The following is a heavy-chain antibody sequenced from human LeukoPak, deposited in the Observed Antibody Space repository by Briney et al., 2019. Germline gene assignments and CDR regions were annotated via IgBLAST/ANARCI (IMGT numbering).Heavy chain of an antibody. CDR1: GFTFSSYS. V-gene: IGHV3-21*01. CDR3: AKDAGDYIFPDY. Sequence: GGSLRLSCAASGFTFSSYSTHWVRQAPGKRLEWVSSISSSSSYIYYADSVKGRFTISRDNAKNSLYLQMNSLRAEDTAVYYCAKDAGDYIFPDYWGQGTLVTVSS. CDR2: ISSSSSYI. D-gene: IGHD4-17*01. J-gene: IGHJ4*02.